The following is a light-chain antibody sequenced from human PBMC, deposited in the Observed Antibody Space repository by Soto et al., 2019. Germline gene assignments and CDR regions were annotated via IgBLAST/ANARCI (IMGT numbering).Light chain of an antibody. CDR3: QQYNNWPQT. CDR2: GAS. J-gene: IGKJ1*01. V-gene: IGKV3-15*01. Sequence: EIVMTQSPATLSVSPGERATLSCRASQSVGSNLAWCQQRPGQAPRLLIYGASTRATGIPARFSGSGSGTEFTLTISSLQSEDFAEYHCQQYNNWPQTFGQGTKVDI. CDR1: QSVGSN.